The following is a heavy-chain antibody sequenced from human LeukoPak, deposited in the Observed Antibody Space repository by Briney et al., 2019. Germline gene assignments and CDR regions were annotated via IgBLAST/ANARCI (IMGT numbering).Heavy chain of an antibody. CDR1: GYTFTIYG. J-gene: IGHJ5*02. CDR2: ISAYNGNT. Sequence: GASVKVSCKASGYTFTIYGISWVRQAPGQGLEWMGWISAYNGNTNYAQKLQGRVTMTTDTSTSTAYMELRSLRSDDTAVYYCARERKRYFDWLLDNWFDPWGQGTLVTVSS. CDR3: ARERKRYFDWLLDNWFDP. V-gene: IGHV1-18*01. D-gene: IGHD3-9*01.